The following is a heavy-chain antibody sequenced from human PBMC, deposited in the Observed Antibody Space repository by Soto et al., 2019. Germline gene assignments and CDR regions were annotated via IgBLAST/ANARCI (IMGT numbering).Heavy chain of an antibody. Sequence: GGSLRLSCAASGFTFSSYAMSWVRQAPGKGLEWVSAISGSGGSTYYADSVKGRFTISRDNSKNTLYLQMNSLRAEDTAVYYCAKDRGAYSSSWSAFDIWGQGTMVTVSS. CDR2: ISGSGGST. CDR3: AKDRGAYSSSWSAFDI. J-gene: IGHJ3*02. V-gene: IGHV3-23*01. D-gene: IGHD6-13*01. CDR1: GFTFSSYA.